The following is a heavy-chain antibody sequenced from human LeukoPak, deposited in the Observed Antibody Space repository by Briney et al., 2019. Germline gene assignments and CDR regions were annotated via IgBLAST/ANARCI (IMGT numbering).Heavy chain of an antibody. J-gene: IGHJ3*02. CDR1: GYTFTGYY. V-gene: IGHV1-2*02. D-gene: IGHD3-3*01. CDR2: INPNSGGT. Sequence: ASVKVSCKASGYTFTGYYMHWVRQAPGQGLEWMGWINPNSGGTNYAQKFQGRVTMTRDTSISTAYMELSRLRSDDTAAYYCATIFGVVIIPADDAFDIWGQGTMVTVSS. CDR3: ATIFGVVIIPADDAFDI.